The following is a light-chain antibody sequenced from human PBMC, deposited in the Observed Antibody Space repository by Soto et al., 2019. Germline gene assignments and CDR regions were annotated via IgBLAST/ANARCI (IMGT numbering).Light chain of an antibody. Sequence: QSALTQSPSASGSPGQSVTISCTGTSSDVGNYKYVSWYQQHPGKAPKLMIYEVSKRPSGVPDRFSGSKSGNTASLTVSGLQAEDEADYYRSSYAGSNNWVFGGGTQLTVL. CDR3: SSYAGSNNWV. V-gene: IGLV2-8*01. CDR1: SSDVGNYKY. J-gene: IGLJ3*02. CDR2: EVS.